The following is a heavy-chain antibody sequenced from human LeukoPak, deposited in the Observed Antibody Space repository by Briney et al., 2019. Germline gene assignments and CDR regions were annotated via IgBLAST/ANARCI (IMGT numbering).Heavy chain of an antibody. CDR3: ARQRHRTFDY. Sequence: SETLSLTCTVSGGSISSSSYYWGWIRQPPGKGLEWIGSIYYNGSTYYNPSLKSRVTISVDTSKNQFSLKLSSVTAADTAVYYCARQRHRTFDYWGQGTLVTVSS. CDR2: IYYNGST. CDR1: GGSISSSSYY. V-gene: IGHV4-39*01. J-gene: IGHJ4*02.